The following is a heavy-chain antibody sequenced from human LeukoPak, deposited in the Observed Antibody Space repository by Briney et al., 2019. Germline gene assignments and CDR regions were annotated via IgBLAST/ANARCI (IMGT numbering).Heavy chain of an antibody. V-gene: IGHV4-59*08. CDR3: ARSLLLWYGGDDI. CDR2: IYYSGST. Sequence: KPSETLSLTCTVSGGSISSYYWSWIRQPPGKGLEWIGHIYYSGSTNYNPSLKSRVTISVDTSKNQFSLKLSSVTAADTAVYYCARSLLLWYGGDDIWGQGTMVTVSS. J-gene: IGHJ3*02. D-gene: IGHD3-10*01. CDR1: GGSISSYY.